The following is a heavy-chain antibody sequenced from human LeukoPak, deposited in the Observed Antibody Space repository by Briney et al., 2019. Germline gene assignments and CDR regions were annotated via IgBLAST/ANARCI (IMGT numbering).Heavy chain of an antibody. V-gene: IGHV1-2*06. Sequence: APVKVSCKASGYTFTGYYMHWVRQAPGQGLEWMGRINPNSGGTNYAQKFQGRVTMTRDTSISTAYMELSRLRSDDTAVYYCAGSYYYDSSGCYYAANVAFDIWGQGTMVSVSS. CDR1: GYTFTGYY. J-gene: IGHJ3*02. D-gene: IGHD3-22*01. CDR3: AGSYYYDSSGCYYAANVAFDI. CDR2: INPNSGGT.